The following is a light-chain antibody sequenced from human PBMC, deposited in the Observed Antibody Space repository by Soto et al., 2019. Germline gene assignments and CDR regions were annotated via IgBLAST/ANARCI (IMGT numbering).Light chain of an antibody. J-gene: IGKJ2*01. CDR3: LQYGNSPQT. V-gene: IGKV3-20*01. CDR2: DAS. CDR1: QSVSSSY. Sequence: EIVLTQSPGTLSLSPGERATLSCRASQSVSSSYLAWYQQKPGQAPRLLIYDASSRATGIPDRFSGSASGTDFTLTITRLEPEDSAVYYCLQYGNSPQTFGQGTKLEIK.